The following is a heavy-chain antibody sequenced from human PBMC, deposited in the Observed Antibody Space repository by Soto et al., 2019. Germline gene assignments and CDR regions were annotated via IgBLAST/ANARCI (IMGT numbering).Heavy chain of an antibody. V-gene: IGHV3-74*01. CDR2: INGDGSRT. D-gene: IGHD3-3*01. Sequence: HPGGSVRLSCAASGFTFSSYWMHWVRQAPGKGLVWVSRINGDGSRTTYADSVKGRFTISRDNAKNTLYLQMNSLRAEDTAVYYCTRDAYYDFWSGYSGYYYYYMDVWGKGTTVTVSS. CDR1: GFTFSSYW. CDR3: TRDAYYDFWSGYSGYYYYYMDV. J-gene: IGHJ6*03.